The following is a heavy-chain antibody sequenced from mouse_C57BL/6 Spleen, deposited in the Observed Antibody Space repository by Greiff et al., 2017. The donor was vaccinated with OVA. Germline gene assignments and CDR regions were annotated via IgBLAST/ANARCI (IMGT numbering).Heavy chain of an antibody. Sequence: VKLMESGAELVRPGTSVKVSCKASGYAFTNYLIEWVKQRPGQGLEWIGVINPGSGGTNYNEKFKGKATLTADKSSSTAYMQLSSLTSEDSAVYFCAPSADYGYFDVWGTGTTVTVSS. CDR2: INPGSGGT. CDR1: GYAFTNYL. CDR3: APSADYGYFDV. V-gene: IGHV1-54*01. J-gene: IGHJ1*03.